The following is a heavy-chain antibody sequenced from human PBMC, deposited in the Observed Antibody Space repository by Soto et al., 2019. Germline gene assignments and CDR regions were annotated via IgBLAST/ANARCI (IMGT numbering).Heavy chain of an antibody. CDR3: ARASAASMLRGAIIN. CDR2: MYHSGST. CDR1: GGTISSDNW. D-gene: IGHD3-10*01. J-gene: IGHJ4*02. V-gene: IGHV4-4*02. Sequence: QVQLQESGPGLVKPSGTLSLTCAFSGGTISSDNWWTWVRQPPGKGLEWIGEMYHSGSTNSSPSLKRRVTISVDKSKNQFSLKLTSVTAADTALYYCARASAASMLRGAIINWGQGTLVTVSS.